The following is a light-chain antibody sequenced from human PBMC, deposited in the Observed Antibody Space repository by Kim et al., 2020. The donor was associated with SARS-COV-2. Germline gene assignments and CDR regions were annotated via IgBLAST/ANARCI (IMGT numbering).Light chain of an antibody. CDR1: QSFSSN. V-gene: IGKV3-15*01. CDR3: QQYNNWPQT. Sequence: VSPGERATLSGRASQSFSSNLAWYQQKPGQAPRLLIYGASTRATGIPARFSGSGSGTEFTLTISSLQSEDFAVYYCQQYNNWPQTFGQGTKVDIK. CDR2: GAS. J-gene: IGKJ1*01.